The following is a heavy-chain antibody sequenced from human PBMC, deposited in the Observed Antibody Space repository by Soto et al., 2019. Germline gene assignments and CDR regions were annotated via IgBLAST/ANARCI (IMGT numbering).Heavy chain of an antibody. V-gene: IGHV1-24*01. Sequence: ASVKVSCKVSGYTLTELSMHWVRQAPGKGLEWMGGFDPEDGETIYAQKFQGRVTMTEDTSTDTAYMELSSLRSEDTAVYYCATDYSSRFLAVAGTSNWFDPWGQGTLVTVSS. D-gene: IGHD6-19*01. CDR2: FDPEDGET. CDR1: GYTLTELS. CDR3: ATDYSSRFLAVAGTSNWFDP. J-gene: IGHJ5*02.